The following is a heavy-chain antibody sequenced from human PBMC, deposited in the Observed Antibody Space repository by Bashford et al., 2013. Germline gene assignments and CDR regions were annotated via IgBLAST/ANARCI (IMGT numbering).Heavy chain of an antibody. CDR2: IWSDGSNQ. Sequence: GGSLRLSCTASGIIFSASGMHWVRQAPGKGLEWVAMIWSDGSNQFYGDSVKGRFTISRDNSKNTIYLQMNSLRAEDTAVYYCARDTGTGGNPRSAFVYLGPKGRMVTVSS. J-gene: IGHJ3*02. CDR1: GIIFSASG. CDR3: ARDTGTGGNPRSAFVY. D-gene: IGHD4-23*01. V-gene: IGHV3-33*01.